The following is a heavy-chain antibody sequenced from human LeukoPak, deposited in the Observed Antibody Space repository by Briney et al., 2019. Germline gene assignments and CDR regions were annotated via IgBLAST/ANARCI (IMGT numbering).Heavy chain of an antibody. D-gene: IGHD3-16*01. CDR2: INDSGSP. J-gene: IGHJ4*02. V-gene: IGHV4-34*01. Sequence: SETLSLTCEVNGGSFDDYHWAWIRQSPGKGLEWIGEINDSGSPLYSPSLRSRLTISVDTSKNQFSMTLTSVTVADTAVYYCARGPHPHWPLGQFWGQGSRVTVSS. CDR3: ARGPHPHWPLGQF. CDR1: GGSFDDYH.